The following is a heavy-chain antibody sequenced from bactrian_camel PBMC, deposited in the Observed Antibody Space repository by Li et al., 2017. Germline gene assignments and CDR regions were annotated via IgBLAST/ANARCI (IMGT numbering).Heavy chain of an antibody. CDR1: GLLFGRDY. D-gene: IGHD3*01. CDR2: FSTGGGEA. J-gene: IGHJ6*01. V-gene: IGHV3S6*01. Sequence: HVQLVESGGALVQPGGSLRLSCAASGLLFGRDYITWVRHSPGKGLEWVSSFSTGGGEAYHADSVLGRSTISKDNTDNALYLQMDSLKPEDTAVYYCAADCCSWAHFYSWGQGTQVTVS. CDR3: AADCCSWAHFYS.